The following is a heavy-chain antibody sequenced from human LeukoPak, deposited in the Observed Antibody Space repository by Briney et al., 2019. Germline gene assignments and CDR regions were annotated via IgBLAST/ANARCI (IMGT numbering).Heavy chain of an antibody. CDR2: IYYSGST. J-gene: IGHJ2*01. CDR3: ARLASGYSYGPPWYFDL. CDR1: GGSISSYY. D-gene: IGHD5-18*01. V-gene: IGHV4-59*08. Sequence: SETLSLTCTVSGGSISSYYWSWIRQPPGKGLEWIGYIYYSGSTNYNHSLKSRVTMSVDTSKNQFSLKLSSVTAEDTAVYYCARLASGYSYGPPWYFDLWGRGTLVTVSS.